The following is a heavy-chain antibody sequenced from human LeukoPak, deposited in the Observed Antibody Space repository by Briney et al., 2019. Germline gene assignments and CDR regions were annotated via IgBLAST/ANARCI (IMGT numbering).Heavy chain of an antibody. J-gene: IGHJ5*02. CDR2: ISSSGSTI. Sequence: GSLRLSCAASGFTFSSYEMNWVRHAPGKGLEWVSYISSSGSTIYYADSVKGRFTISRDNAKNSLYLQMNSLRAEDTAVYYCARVRRIIAAVGTGTRRENWFDPWGQGTLVTVSS. V-gene: IGHV3-48*03. CDR3: ARVRRIIAAVGTGTRRENWFDP. CDR1: GFTFSSYE. D-gene: IGHD6-13*01.